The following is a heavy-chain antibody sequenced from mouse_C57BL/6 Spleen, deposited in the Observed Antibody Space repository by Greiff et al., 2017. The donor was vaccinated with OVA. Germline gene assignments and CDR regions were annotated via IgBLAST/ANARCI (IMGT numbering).Heavy chain of an antibody. J-gene: IGHJ4*01. Sequence: QVHVKQSGPELVKPGASVKISCKASGYAFSSSWMNWVKQRPGKGLGWIGRIYPGDGDTNYNGKFKGKATLTADKSSSTAYMQLSSLTSEDSAVYFCARWDWEGISMDYWGQGTSVTVSS. CDR3: ARWDWEGISMDY. CDR1: GYAFSSSW. CDR2: IYPGDGDT. D-gene: IGHD4-1*01. V-gene: IGHV1-82*01.